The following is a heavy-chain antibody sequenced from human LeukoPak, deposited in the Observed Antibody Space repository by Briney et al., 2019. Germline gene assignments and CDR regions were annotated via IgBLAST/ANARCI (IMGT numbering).Heavy chain of an antibody. CDR2: ISFSGGST. J-gene: IGHJ5*02. CDR1: GFTFSIYA. D-gene: IGHD2-2*02. V-gene: IGHV3-23*01. Sequence: GGSLRLSCAASGFTFSIYAMNWVRQAPGKGLEWVSAISFSGGSTYYADSVKGRFTIPRDNSKNTLYLQMNSLRVEDTAVYYCAKSQPAAISWFDPWGQGTLVTVSS. CDR3: AKSQPAAISWFDP.